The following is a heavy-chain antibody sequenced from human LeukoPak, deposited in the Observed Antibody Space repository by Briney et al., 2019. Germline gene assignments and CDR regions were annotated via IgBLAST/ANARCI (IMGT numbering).Heavy chain of an antibody. Sequence: GASVKVSCKASGYTFTGYYMHLVRQAPGLGLEWMGWIIPNSGGTNYAQKFQGRVTMTRDTSISTAYMELSRLRSDDTSVYYCARRVSSPVQGYSYYYMYVWGKGTTVTVSS. D-gene: IGHD6-13*01. CDR3: ARRVSSPVQGYSYYYMYV. J-gene: IGHJ6*03. V-gene: IGHV1-2*02. CDR2: IIPNSGGT. CDR1: GYTFTGYY.